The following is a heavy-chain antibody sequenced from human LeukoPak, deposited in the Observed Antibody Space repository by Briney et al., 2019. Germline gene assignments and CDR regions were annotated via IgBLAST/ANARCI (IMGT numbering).Heavy chain of an antibody. CDR3: AGVGVYDDADY. CDR1: GFTFSSYW. V-gene: IGHV3-7*04. D-gene: IGHD3-3*01. J-gene: IGHJ4*02. CDR2: IKQDGSEK. Sequence: PGGSLRLSCAASGFTFSSYWMSWVRQAPGKGLEWVANIKQDGSEKYYVDSVKGRFTISRDNAKNSLYLQMNSLRAEDTAVYYCAGVGVYDDADYWGQGTLVTVSS.